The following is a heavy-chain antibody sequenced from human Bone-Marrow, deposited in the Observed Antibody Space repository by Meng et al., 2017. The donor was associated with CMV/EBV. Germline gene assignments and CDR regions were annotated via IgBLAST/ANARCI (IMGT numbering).Heavy chain of an antibody. CDR1: GFTFSSYA. J-gene: IGHJ4*02. V-gene: IGHV3-30*04. D-gene: IGHD3-3*01. CDR3: ATDGWAVFGVAHDY. CDR2: ISYDGSNK. Sequence: GGSLRLSCAASGFTFSSYAMHWVRQAPGKGLEWVAVISYDGSNKYYADSVKGRFTISRDNSKNTLYLQMNSLKTEDTAVYYCATDGWAVFGVAHDYWGQGTLVTVSS.